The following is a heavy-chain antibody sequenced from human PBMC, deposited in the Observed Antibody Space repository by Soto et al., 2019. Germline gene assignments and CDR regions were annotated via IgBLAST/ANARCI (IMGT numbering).Heavy chain of an antibody. D-gene: IGHD6-19*01. J-gene: IGHJ4*02. CDR1: GFTFSTDS. CDR2: ISTSGATR. Sequence: EVQLVESGGGLVQPGGSLRLSCVASGFTFSTDSMNWVRQAPGKGLEWVAHISTSGATRYYADSVKGRFTISRDNAKTSLYLQMDSLRNEDTAVYYCAGFFGSGFDSWGQGTLVTVSS. CDR3: AGFFGSGFDS. V-gene: IGHV3-48*02.